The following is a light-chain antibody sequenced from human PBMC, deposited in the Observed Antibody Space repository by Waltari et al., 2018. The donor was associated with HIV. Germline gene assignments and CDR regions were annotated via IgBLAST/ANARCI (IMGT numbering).Light chain of an antibody. Sequence: SSVLTQPPSVSVAPGKTARITCWGNYIGRKSAHWYQQKPGQAPGLVIYYDSDRPSGIPERFSGSNSGNTATLTISRVEAGDEADYYCQVWDSSSDHPVVFGGGTKLTVL. CDR1: YIGRKS. J-gene: IGLJ2*01. V-gene: IGLV3-21*04. CDR3: QVWDSSSDHPVV. CDR2: YDS.